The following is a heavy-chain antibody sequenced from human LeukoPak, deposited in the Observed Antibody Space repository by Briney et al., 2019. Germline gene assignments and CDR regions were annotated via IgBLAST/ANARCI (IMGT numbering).Heavy chain of an antibody. V-gene: IGHV1-69*13. CDR2: IIPIFGTA. Sequence: SVEVSCKASGGTFSSYAISRVRQAPGQGLEWMGGIIPIFGTANYAQKFQGRVTITADESTSTAYMELSSLRSEDTAVYYCAREGVVVVPAAKDYYYYYMDVWGKGTTVTVSS. CDR1: GGTFSSYA. J-gene: IGHJ6*03. D-gene: IGHD2-2*01. CDR3: AREGVVVVPAAKDYYYYYMDV.